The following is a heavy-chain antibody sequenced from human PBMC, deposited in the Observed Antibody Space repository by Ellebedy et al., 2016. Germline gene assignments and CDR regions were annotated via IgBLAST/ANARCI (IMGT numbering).Heavy chain of an antibody. V-gene: IGHV4-34*01. CDR1: GGSLSDQY. J-gene: IGHJ4*02. D-gene: IGHD3-22*01. CDR2: IHPSGSS. CDR3: ARGSDSRKVGY. Sequence: SETLSLTCAVSGGSLSDQYWSWIRQSPGRGLEWIGEIHPSGSSHYNPSLTSRVTISGDTSKNQFSLKLTSVTAAGTALYYCARGSDSRKVGYWGQGTLVTVSS.